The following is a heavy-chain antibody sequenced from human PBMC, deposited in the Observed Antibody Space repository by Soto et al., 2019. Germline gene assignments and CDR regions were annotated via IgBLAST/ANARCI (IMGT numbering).Heavy chain of an antibody. Sequence: PSETLAITCAVYGGSFRGYYWSWIRQPPGKVLEWIGEINHSGSKNYNPSLKGRVTISVDTSKNKFSLKLSSVTAADTAVYYCARGLYYYESSGYSTDYLGLGTLVTFS. J-gene: IGHJ4*01. CDR3: ARGLYYYESSGYSTDY. V-gene: IGHV4-34*01. CDR2: INHSGSK. D-gene: IGHD3-22*01. CDR1: GGSFRGYY.